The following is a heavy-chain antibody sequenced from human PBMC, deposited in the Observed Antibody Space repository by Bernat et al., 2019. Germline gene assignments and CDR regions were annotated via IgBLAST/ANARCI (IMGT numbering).Heavy chain of an antibody. Sequence: QVQLVESGGGVVQPGRSLRLSCAASGFTFSSYGMHWVRQAPGKGLEWVAVISYDGSNKYYADSVKGRFTISRDNSKNTLYLQMNSLRAEDTAVYYCAKETCSSSSSSYYYYYGMDVWGQGTTVTVSS. V-gene: IGHV3-30*18. CDR3: AKETCSSSSSSYYYYYGMDV. J-gene: IGHJ6*02. CDR2: ISYDGSNK. D-gene: IGHD6-6*01. CDR1: GFTFSSYG.